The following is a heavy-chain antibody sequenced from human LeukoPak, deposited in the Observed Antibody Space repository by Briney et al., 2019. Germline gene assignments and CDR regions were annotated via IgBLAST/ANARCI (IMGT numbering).Heavy chain of an antibody. CDR1: GFTFSSYG. Sequence: GGSLRLSCAASGFTFSSYGMHWVRQAPGKGLEWVAFIRYDGSNKYYADSVKGRFTISRDNSKNSLYLQMNSLRAEDTALYYCAKGANGGVAGHLEELGYYYYYYMDVWGKGTTATISS. D-gene: IGHD6-19*01. CDR2: IRYDGSNK. CDR3: AKGANGGVAGHLEELGYYYYYYMDV. J-gene: IGHJ6*03. V-gene: IGHV3-30*02.